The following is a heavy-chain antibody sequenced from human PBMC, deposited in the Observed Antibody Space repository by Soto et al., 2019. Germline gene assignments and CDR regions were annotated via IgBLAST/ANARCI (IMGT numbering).Heavy chain of an antibody. Sequence: GSWGSMYHYSYYWIFNRQNPGKGLEWIGYIYHRGNTYYNPSLKSRVTISVDRSKNQFSLKLSSVTAADTAVYYCARYSAGPIAVFRGAIAGFDLLAQGPQVTGTS. V-gene: IGHV4-30-2*01. CDR1: WGSMYHYSYY. J-gene: IGHJ5*02. CDR3: ARYSAGPIAVFRGAIAGFDL. CDR2: IYHRGNT. D-gene: IGHD1-26*01.